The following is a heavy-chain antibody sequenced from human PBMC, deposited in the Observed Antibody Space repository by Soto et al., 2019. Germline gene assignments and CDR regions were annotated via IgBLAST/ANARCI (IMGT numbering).Heavy chain of an antibody. CDR2: ISYDGSRK. J-gene: IGHJ6*02. V-gene: IGHV3-30*19. CDR3: AKDWLYSSSSHDYYYGMDV. D-gene: IGHD6-6*01. Sequence: PGGSLRLSCAASGFTFSSYGMHWVRQAPGKGLEWVAVISYDGSRKYYADSVKGRLTISRDNSKNTLYLQMNSLRAEDTAVYYCAKDWLYSSSSHDYYYGMDVWGQGTTVTVSS. CDR1: GFTFSSYG.